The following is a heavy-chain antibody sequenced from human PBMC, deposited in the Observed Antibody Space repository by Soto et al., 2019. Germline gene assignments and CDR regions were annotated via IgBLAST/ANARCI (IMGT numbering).Heavy chain of an antibody. CDR3: AARPHNYYGIDL. Sequence: QLQLQKSGSGLVMTSQTLSLTCSVSGGSIRTLYYSWNWIRQPPGKAPESIGYVYENGNAYPEPSLKSRVTISIDVAQNQFSLKMTSITAADAVLYYCAARPHNYYGIDLCGQGTTVTVSS. V-gene: IGHV4-30-2*01. J-gene: IGHJ6*02. CDR2: VYENGNA. CDR1: GGSIRTLYYS.